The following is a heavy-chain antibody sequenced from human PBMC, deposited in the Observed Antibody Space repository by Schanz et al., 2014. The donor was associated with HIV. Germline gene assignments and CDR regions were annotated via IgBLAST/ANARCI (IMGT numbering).Heavy chain of an antibody. CDR2: INTNGGGT. CDR3: AREKMDTGGLDV. J-gene: IGHJ6*02. V-gene: IGHV1-46*01. Sequence: QVQLVQPGAEVKKPGSSVKVSCKASGYSFTSHFIHWVRQAPGQGLQWMGVINTNGGGTSDTLQGRVIITRDTSTRTVYMYLSNLRFEDSAVYYCAREKMDTGGLDVWGQGTTVTVSS. CDR1: GYSFTSHF.